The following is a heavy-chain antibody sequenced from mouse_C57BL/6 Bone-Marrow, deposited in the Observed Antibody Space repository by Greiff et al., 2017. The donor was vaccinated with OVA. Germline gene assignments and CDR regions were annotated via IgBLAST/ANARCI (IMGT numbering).Heavy chain of an antibody. CDR3: AREGIYYYGSWYFDV. J-gene: IGHJ1*03. V-gene: IGHV1-55*01. Sequence: QVQLKQPGAELVKPGASVKMSCKASGYTFTSYWITWVKQRPGQGLEWIGDIYPGSGSTNYNEKFKSKATLTVDTSSSTAYMQLSSLTSEDSAVYYCAREGIYYYGSWYFDVWGTGTTVTVSS. CDR1: GYTFTSYW. CDR2: IYPGSGST. D-gene: IGHD1-1*01.